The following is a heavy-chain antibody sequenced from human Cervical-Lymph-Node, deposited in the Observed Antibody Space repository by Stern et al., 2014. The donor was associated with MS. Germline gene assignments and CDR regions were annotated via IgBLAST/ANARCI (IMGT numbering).Heavy chain of an antibody. CDR2: ISTTGKTI. Sequence: VQLVESGGGSVKPGGSLRLSCAVSGFTFSDYHMHWIRQAPGQVLEWISYISTTGKTIYYADSVKGRFTISRDNAKNSLYLQMNSLRVEDTAVYYCVRASDPLFEYWGQGTLVTVSS. J-gene: IGHJ4*02. CDR3: VRASDPLFEY. D-gene: IGHD2-21*02. CDR1: GFTFSDYH. V-gene: IGHV3-11*01.